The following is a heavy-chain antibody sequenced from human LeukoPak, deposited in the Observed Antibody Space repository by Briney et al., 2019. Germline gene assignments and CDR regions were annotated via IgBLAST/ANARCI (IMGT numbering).Heavy chain of an antibody. Sequence: ASVKVSCKASGYTFTGYYMHWVRQAPGRGLEWMGWINPNSGGTNYAQKFQGRVTMTRDTSISTAYMELSRLRSDDTAVYYCARETAAAGTSAFDIWGQGTMVTVSS. J-gene: IGHJ3*02. CDR2: INPNSGGT. CDR3: ARETAAAGTSAFDI. V-gene: IGHV1-2*02. CDR1: GYTFTGYY. D-gene: IGHD6-13*01.